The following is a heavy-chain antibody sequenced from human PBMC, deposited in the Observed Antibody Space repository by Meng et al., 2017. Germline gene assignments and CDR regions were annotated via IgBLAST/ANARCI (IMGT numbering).Heavy chain of an antibody. D-gene: IGHD2-21*02. CDR2: MYPSGST. Sequence: QGRVREAGPGLVKPSETLFLTCTVSGGSISSGGYFWGWIRQHPGKGLEWIGYMYPSGSTHYNPSQESRVTISIDTSKNQLSLELSSVTAADTAVYYCARDVTGHYYFDYWGQGTLVTVSS. J-gene: IGHJ4*02. CDR3: ARDVTGHYYFDY. V-gene: IGHV4-31*03. CDR1: GGSISSGGYF.